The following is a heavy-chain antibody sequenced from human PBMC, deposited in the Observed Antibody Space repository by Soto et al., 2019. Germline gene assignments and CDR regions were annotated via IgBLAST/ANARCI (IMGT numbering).Heavy chain of an antibody. Sequence: QVQLVQSGAEVKKPGASVKVACKASGYTFSNYGLSSVRQAPGQGLEWMGWISAYNGNTNYAKKLQGRFTMTTEASRRTAYMELGSLRSDDTAVYFCARADIPDNWFDPWGQGTLVTVSS. CDR3: ARADIPDNWFDP. D-gene: IGHD2-15*01. J-gene: IGHJ5*02. CDR2: ISAYNGNT. V-gene: IGHV1-18*04. CDR1: GYTFSNYG.